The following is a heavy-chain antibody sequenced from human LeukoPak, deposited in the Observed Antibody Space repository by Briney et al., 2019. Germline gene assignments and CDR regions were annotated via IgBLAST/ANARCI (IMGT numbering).Heavy chain of an antibody. D-gene: IGHD5-24*01. J-gene: IGHJ3*02. CDR2: IYSGGST. CDR1: GFTFSNAW. V-gene: IGHV3-53*01. Sequence: GGSLRLSCAASGFTFSNAWMSWVRQAPGKGLEWVSVIYSGGSTYYAESVKGRFTISRDNSKNTLYLQMNSLRAEDTAVYYCAKYGVPTTIFGAFDIWGQGTMVTVSS. CDR3: AKYGVPTTIFGAFDI.